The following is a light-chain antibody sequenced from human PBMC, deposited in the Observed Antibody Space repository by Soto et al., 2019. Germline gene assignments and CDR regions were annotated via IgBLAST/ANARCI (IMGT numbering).Light chain of an antibody. J-gene: IGKJ1*01. CDR2: AAS. CDR1: QSVSSSH. V-gene: IGKV3-20*01. CDR3: QQYGTSPQGT. Sequence: EIVLTQSPATLSLSPGERATLSCRASQSVSSSHLAWYQQKPGQAPRLLISAASTRATGIPDRFSGSGSGTDFTLTIRGLEPEDFAVYYCQQYGTSPQGTFGQGTKVDIK.